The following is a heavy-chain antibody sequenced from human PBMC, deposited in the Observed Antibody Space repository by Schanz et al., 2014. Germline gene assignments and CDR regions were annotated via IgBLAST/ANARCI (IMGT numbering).Heavy chain of an antibody. CDR1: GDSVSGYY. CDR3: ARQGVGSATDAFYFNT. D-gene: IGHD1-26*01. J-gene: IGHJ5*02. Sequence: QVQLQESGPGLVKPSGTLSLTCTVSGDSVSGYYWSWVRQTPGKGLEWIGHIFYDGTSNYSPSLKSGATMLIATSTNQFSLKLKSVTAADSALYFCARQGVGSATDAFYFNTWGQGTLVTVSS. V-gene: IGHV4-59*08. CDR2: IFYDGTS.